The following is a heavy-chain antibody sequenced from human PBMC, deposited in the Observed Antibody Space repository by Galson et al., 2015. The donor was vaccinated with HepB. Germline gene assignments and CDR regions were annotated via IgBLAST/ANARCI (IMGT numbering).Heavy chain of an antibody. Sequence: SLRLSCAASGFTFGDYAMSWFRQAPGKGLEWVSAFSGSGGSTYYADSVKGRFTISRDNSKNTLYLQMNSLRAEDTAVYYCAKDPPRPYCSGGSCYVPYYYYGMDVWGQGTTVTVSS. D-gene: IGHD2-15*01. V-gene: IGHV3-23*01. CDR3: AKDPPRPYCSGGSCYVPYYYYGMDV. J-gene: IGHJ6*02. CDR2: FSGSGGST. CDR1: GFTFGDYA.